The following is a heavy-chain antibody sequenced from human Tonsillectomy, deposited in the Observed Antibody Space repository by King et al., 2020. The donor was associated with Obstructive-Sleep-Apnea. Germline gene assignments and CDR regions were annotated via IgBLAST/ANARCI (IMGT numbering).Heavy chain of an antibody. CDR3: ARDLGGFGDPGPLDY. V-gene: IGHV1-18*01. J-gene: IGHJ4*02. Sequence: QLVQSGAEVKKPGASVKVSCKASGYTFTTYGISWVRQAPGQGLEWMGWISDYNGNTKYAQKLQGRVTMTTDTSTTTAYMELRSLRYDDTAVYFCARDLGGFGDPGPLDYRGQGPLGTVPA. D-gene: IGHD3-10*01. CDR2: ISDYNGNT. CDR1: GYTFTTYG.